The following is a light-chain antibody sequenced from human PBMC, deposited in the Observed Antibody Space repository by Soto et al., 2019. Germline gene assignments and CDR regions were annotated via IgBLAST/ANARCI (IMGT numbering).Light chain of an antibody. CDR1: QNIISN. V-gene: IGKV3-15*01. CDR3: QHYNIWLGT. J-gene: IGKJ2*02. Sequence: VVTKSKDILSPSPGERATLSCRASQNIISNLAWYQQKLGQAPRLLIYGASTRATGIPARFSGSGPGTEFTLNISSLQSEDFAVYYCQHYNIWLGTF. CDR2: GAS.